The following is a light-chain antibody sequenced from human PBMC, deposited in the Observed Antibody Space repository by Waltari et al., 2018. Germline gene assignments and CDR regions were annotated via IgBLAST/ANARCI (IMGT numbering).Light chain of an antibody. J-gene: IGLJ2*01. CDR3: AAWDDSLNGIV. Sequence: QSVLTQPPSASGTPGQRVAISCSGSFSNIESNTVNWYQQLPGTAPKLLIYSDNQRPSGVPDRFAGSNSGTSASLASSGLQSEDEADYYCAAWDDSLNGIVFGGGTKLTVL. V-gene: IGLV1-44*01. CDR1: FSNIESNT. CDR2: SDN.